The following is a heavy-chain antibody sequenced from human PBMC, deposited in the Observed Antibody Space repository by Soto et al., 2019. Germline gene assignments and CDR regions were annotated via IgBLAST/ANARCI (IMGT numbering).Heavy chain of an antibody. Sequence: SETLSLTCTVSGGSISSYYWSWIRQPPGKGLEWIGYIYYSGSTNYSPSLKSRVTISVDTSKNQFSLKLSSVTAADTAVYYCARVEVYYGMDVWGQGTTVTVSS. CDR2: IYYSGST. V-gene: IGHV4-59*01. CDR3: ARVEVYYGMDV. CDR1: GGSISSYY. J-gene: IGHJ6*02.